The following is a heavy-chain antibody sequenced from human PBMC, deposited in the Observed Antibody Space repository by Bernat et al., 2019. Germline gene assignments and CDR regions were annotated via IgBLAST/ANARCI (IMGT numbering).Heavy chain of an antibody. CDR3: ARDQGDQLSCCYALDD. J-gene: IGHJ4*02. CDR2: IWSSRSNK. CDR1: GFTFSSYG. D-gene: IGHD2-15*01. V-gene: IGHV3-33*08. Sequence: VQLVESGGGLVKPGGSLRLSCAASGFTFSSYGMHWVRQAPGKGLEWVAAIWSSRSNKYYADSVKGRFTISRDNAKNSLYLQMNSLRAEDTAVYYCARDQGDQLSCCYALDDWGQGTLVTVSS.